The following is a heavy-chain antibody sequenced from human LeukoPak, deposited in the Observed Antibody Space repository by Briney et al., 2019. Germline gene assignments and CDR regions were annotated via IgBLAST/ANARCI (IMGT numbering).Heavy chain of an antibody. J-gene: IGHJ5*02. Sequence: SETLSLTCAVYGGSFSGYYWSWIRQPPGKGLEWIGEINHSGSTNYNPSLMSRVTISVDTSKNQFSLKLSSVTAADTAVYYCALNSGPGLHNWFDPWGQGTLVTVSS. CDR2: INHSGST. D-gene: IGHD6-19*01. CDR1: GGSFSGYY. V-gene: IGHV4-34*01. CDR3: ALNSGPGLHNWFDP.